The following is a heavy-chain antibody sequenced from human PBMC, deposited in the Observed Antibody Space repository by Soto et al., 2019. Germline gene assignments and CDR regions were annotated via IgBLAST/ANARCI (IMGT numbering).Heavy chain of an antibody. V-gene: IGHV1-24*01. J-gene: IGHJ1*01. CDR2: FDPEDGET. CDR3: ATLRGKSLGAEYLQH. Sequence: ASVKVSCKVSGYTLTELPMHWVRQAPGKGLEWMGGFDPEDGETIYAQKFQGRVTMTEDTSTDTAYMDLSSLRSEDTAVYYCATLRGKSLGAEYLQHWGQGTLVTVSS. CDR1: GYTLTELP. D-gene: IGHD1-26*01.